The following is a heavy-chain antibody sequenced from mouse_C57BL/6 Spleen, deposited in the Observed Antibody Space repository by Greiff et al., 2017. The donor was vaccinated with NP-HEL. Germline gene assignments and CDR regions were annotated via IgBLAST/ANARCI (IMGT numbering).Heavy chain of an antibody. CDR3: AREGLGPTGGYFDY. CDR2: IYPRSGNT. Sequence: VMLVESGAELARPGASVKLSCKASGYTFTSYGISWVKQRTGQGLEWIGEIYPRSGNTYYNEKFKGKATLTADKSSSTAYMELRSLTSEDSAVYFCAREGLGPTGGYFDYWGQGTTLTVSS. D-gene: IGHD3-1*01. CDR1: GYTFTSYG. V-gene: IGHV1-81*01. J-gene: IGHJ2*01.